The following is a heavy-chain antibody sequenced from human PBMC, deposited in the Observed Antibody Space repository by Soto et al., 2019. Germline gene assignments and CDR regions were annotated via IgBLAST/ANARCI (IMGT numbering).Heavy chain of an antibody. D-gene: IGHD2-2*01. J-gene: IGHJ4*02. CDR3: ARQMIVVVPAAMYYFDY. CDR1: GGSISSSSYY. V-gene: IGHV4-39*01. CDR2: IYYSGST. Sequence: SETLSLTCTVSGGSISSSSYYWGWIRQPPGKGLEWIGSIYYSGSTYYNPSLKSRVTISVDTSKNQFSLKLSSVTAADTAVYYCARQMIVVVPAAMYYFDYWGQGTLVTVSS.